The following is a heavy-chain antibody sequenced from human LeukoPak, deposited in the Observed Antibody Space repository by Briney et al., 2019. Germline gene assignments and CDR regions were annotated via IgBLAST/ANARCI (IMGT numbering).Heavy chain of an antibody. D-gene: IGHD5-18*01. CDR1: GYTFTDYF. Sequence: ASVKVSCKASGYTFTDYFMHWVRQAPGQGLEWMGWTNPNSGGTHYAQKFQGRVTMTRDTSISTAYMELSRLRSDDTAVYYCARDPGYSSPRGDYWGQGTLVTVSS. CDR3: ARDPGYSSPRGDY. CDR2: TNPNSGGT. V-gene: IGHV1-2*02. J-gene: IGHJ4*02.